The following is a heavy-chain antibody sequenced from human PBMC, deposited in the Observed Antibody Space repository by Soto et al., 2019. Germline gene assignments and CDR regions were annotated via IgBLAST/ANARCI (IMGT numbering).Heavy chain of an antibody. CDR1: GFTFSTYG. CDR2: ISSGSEYI. D-gene: IGHD6-13*01. CDR3: ATDVAAGSVMEV. Sequence: EMQLVESGGGLVKPGGSLRLSCAASGFTFSTYGMNWVRQAPGKGLEWVSSISSGSEYIYYADSLKGRLTISRATARNSLDLQLNSRRAEDPAVYYCATDVAAGSVMEVWGQGTTVTVSS. V-gene: IGHV3-21*01. J-gene: IGHJ6*02.